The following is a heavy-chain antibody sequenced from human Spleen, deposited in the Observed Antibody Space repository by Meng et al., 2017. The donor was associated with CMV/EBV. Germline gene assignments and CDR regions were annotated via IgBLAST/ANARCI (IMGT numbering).Heavy chain of an antibody. V-gene: IGHV3-74*01. CDR1: VFTFISYW. D-gene: IGHD5-18*01. J-gene: IGHJ4*02. Sequence: AAAVFTFISYWMHWVRQAPGKGLVWVSRINSDGSSTSYADSVKGRFTISRDNAKNTLYLQMNSLRAEDTAVYYCARDRRYSYGYPDYWGQGTLVTVSS. CDR2: INSDGSST. CDR3: ARDRRYSYGYPDY.